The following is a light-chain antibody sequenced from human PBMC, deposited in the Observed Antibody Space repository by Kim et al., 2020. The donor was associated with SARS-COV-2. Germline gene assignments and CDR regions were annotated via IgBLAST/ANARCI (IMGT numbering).Light chain of an antibody. Sequence: LSPGQSAALSCRASQSVSSNSLSWYQQNPGQAPRLVIYDASSRATGIPDRCSGSGSGTDFTLTISRLEPEDFAIYYCQQYDSSPCTFGQGTKLEIK. CDR1: QSVSSNS. CDR2: DAS. V-gene: IGKV3-20*01. CDR3: QQYDSSPCT. J-gene: IGKJ2*02.